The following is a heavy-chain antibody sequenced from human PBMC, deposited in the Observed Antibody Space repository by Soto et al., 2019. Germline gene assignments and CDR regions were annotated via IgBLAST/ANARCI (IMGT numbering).Heavy chain of an antibody. CDR2: ITGSGNYI. CDR1: GFTFSTYS. J-gene: IGHJ6*02. D-gene: IGHD6-6*01. Sequence: AGGSLRLSCAASGFTFSTYSMNWVRQAPGKGLEWVSCITGSGNYIYYADSVRGRFTISRDNAKNSLYLQMNSLRAEDTAVYYCARDEEARPYFYGMDVWGQGTTVTVSS. V-gene: IGHV3-21*01. CDR3: ARDEEARPYFYGMDV.